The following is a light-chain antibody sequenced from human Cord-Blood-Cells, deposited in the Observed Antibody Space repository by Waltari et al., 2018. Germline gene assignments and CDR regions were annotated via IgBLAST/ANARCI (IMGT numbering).Light chain of an antibody. CDR2: DAS. V-gene: IGKV3-11*01. J-gene: IGKJ1*01. Sequence: EIVLTQSPATLSLSPGEKATLSCRASQSVSTYLAWNQQKPGQAPRLLIYDASNRATGIPARFIGSRSGTDFTLTISSLEPEDFAVYYCQQRSNWPPTFGQGTKVDIK. CDR3: QQRSNWPPT. CDR1: QSVSTY.